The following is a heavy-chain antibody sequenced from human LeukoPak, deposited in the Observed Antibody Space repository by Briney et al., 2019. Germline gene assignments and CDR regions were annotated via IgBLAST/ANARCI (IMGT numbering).Heavy chain of an antibody. Sequence: GGSLRLSCAASGFTFSSYDMHWVRQATGKGLEWVSAIGTAGDTYYPGSVKGRFTISRDNAKNSLYLQMNSLRAGDTAVYYCARGKREVYYESSVGVVMIRYFDYWGQGTLVTVSS. D-gene: IGHD3-3*01. CDR3: ARGKREVYYESSVGVVMIRYFDY. CDR2: IGTAGDT. J-gene: IGHJ4*02. V-gene: IGHV3-13*01. CDR1: GFTFSSYD.